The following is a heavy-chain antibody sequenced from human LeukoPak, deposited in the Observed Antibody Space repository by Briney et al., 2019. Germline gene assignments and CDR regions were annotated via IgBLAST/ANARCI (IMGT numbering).Heavy chain of an antibody. J-gene: IGHJ4*02. V-gene: IGHV3-74*03. CDR1: GFTFSTFW. CDR3: AREGRGNGGKDY. CDR2: VSGDGSST. D-gene: IGHD4-23*01. Sequence: GGSLRLSCVASGFTFSTFWMHWVRQVPGKGLLWVSRVSGDGSSTKYADSLKGRFTISRDNAKNTLYLQMNSLRAEDTAVYYCAREGRGNGGKDYWGQGTLVTVSS.